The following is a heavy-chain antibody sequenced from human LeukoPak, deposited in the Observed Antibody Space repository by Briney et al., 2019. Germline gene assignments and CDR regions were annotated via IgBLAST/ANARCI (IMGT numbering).Heavy chain of an antibody. CDR3: ARDFRSSGSYFDY. CDR2: ISSGSSNK. CDR1: GFTLSSYS. D-gene: IGHD3-10*01. V-gene: IGHV3-48*01. Sequence: GGSLRLSCVVSGFTLSSYSMNWVRQAPGKGLEWVSYISSGSSNKKYADSVKGRFTISRDNAKNSLYLQMNSLGVEDTAVYYCARDFRSSGSYFDYWGQGTLVTVSS. J-gene: IGHJ4*02.